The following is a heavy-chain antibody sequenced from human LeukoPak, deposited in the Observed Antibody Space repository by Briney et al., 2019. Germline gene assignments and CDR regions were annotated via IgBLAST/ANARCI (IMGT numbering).Heavy chain of an antibody. CDR2: IRYDGSNK. J-gene: IGHJ4*02. V-gene: IGHV3-30*02. CDR3: AKDLYYYGSGTPEY. D-gene: IGHD3-10*01. Sequence: GGSLRLSCVASGFTFSSYTMNWVRQAPGKGLEWVAFIRYDGSNKYYADSVKGRFTISRDNSKNTLYLQMNSLRAEDTAVYYCAKDLYYYGSGTPEYWGQGTLVTVSS. CDR1: GFTFSSYT.